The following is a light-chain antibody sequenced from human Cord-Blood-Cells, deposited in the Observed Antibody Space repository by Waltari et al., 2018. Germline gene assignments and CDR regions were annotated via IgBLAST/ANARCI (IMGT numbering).Light chain of an antibody. V-gene: IGKV3-11*01. Sequence: EIVLTQSPATLSLSPGERATLSCRASQSVSSYLAWYQQKPGQAPRLLIYDASNRATGIPARFSGSGSGTDCILTISSLEPEDFAVDYCQQRSNWLTFGGGTKVEIK. CDR3: QQRSNWLT. J-gene: IGKJ4*01. CDR2: DAS. CDR1: QSVSSY.